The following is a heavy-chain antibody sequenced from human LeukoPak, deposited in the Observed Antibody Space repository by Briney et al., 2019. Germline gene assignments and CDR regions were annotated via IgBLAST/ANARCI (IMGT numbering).Heavy chain of an antibody. D-gene: IGHD3/OR15-3a*01. CDR3: ARQTGSGLFILP. CDR1: GVSISSSNSY. V-gene: IGHV4-39*01. CDR2: IYYSGNT. Sequence: SETLSLTCTVSGVSISSSNSYWGWIRQPPGKGLEWIGSIYYSGNTYYNASLKSQVSISIDTSKNQSSLTLTSVTAADTAVYYCARQTGSGLFILPGGQGTLVTVSS. J-gene: IGHJ4*02.